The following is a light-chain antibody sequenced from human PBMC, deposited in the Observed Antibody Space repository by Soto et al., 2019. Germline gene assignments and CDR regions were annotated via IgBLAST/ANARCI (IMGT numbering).Light chain of an antibody. CDR2: DAS. CDR3: QQRLNWPPG. Sequence: EIFLTQSPDTLSLSPGERATLTCRASQNVTNYIAWYQQRPGQAPRLLIYDASNRATGVPARFSGSRSGTDFTLTISDLEPADFGLYYCQQRLNWPPGFGQGTKVDNK. J-gene: IGKJ1*01. CDR1: QNVTNY. V-gene: IGKV3-11*01.